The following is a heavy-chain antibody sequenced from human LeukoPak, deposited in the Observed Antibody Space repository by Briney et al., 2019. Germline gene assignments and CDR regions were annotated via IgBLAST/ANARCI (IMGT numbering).Heavy chain of an antibody. D-gene: IGHD6-19*01. CDR2: ISGSGDII. CDR1: GITFRSYA. J-gene: IGHJ4*02. CDR3: AKDDIAVAGYFDS. Sequence: GESLRLSCAVSGITFRSYAMSWVRQAPGKGPEWVSGISGSGDIIYYADSIKGRFTVSRDNSKNTLHLQMNSLRAEDTALYYCAKDDIAVAGYFDSWGQGTLVTVSS. V-gene: IGHV3-23*01.